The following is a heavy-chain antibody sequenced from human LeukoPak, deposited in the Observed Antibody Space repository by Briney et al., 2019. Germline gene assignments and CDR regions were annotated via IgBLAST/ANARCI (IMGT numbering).Heavy chain of an antibody. Sequence: ASVKVSCKASGYTFTSYYMHWVRQAPGQGLEWMGIINPSGGSTSYAQKFQDRVTMTRDTSTSTVYMELSSLRSEDTAVYYCAREGDVDTATWHWFDPWGQGTLVTVSS. V-gene: IGHV1-46*01. CDR1: GYTFTSYY. CDR2: INPSGGST. D-gene: IGHD5-18*01. J-gene: IGHJ5*02. CDR3: AREGDVDTATWHWFDP.